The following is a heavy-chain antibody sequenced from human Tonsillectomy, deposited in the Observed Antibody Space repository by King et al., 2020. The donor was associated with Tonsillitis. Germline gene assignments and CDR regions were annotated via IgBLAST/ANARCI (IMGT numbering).Heavy chain of an antibody. CDR1: GFTFSSYG. V-gene: IGHV3-30*18. CDR3: AKDRFVGYGSGLAAGLDY. D-gene: IGHD3-10*01. CDR2: ISYDGSNK. Sequence: VQLVESGGGVVQPGRSLRLSCAASGFTFSSYGMHWVRQAPGKGLEWVAVISYDGSNKYYADSVKGRFTISRDNSKNTLYLQMNSLRAEDTAVYYCAKDRFVGYGSGLAAGLDYWGQGTLVTVSS. J-gene: IGHJ4*02.